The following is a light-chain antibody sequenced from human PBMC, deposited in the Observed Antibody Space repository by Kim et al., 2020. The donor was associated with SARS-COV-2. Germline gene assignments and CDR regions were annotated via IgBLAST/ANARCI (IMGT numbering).Light chain of an antibody. CDR1: QSVGSN. CDR2: GAS. CDR3: HQYNNWPLT. V-gene: IGKV3-15*01. Sequence: MSPGERATLSCRASQSVGSNLAWYQQKPGQAPRLLIYGASTRATGIPARFSGSGSGTQFTLTISSLQSEDFAVYYCHQYNNWPLTFGGGTKVDIK. J-gene: IGKJ4*01.